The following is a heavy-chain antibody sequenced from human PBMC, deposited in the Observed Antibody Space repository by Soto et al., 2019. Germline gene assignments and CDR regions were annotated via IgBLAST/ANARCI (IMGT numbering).Heavy chain of an antibody. CDR2: VSGVGDKT. V-gene: IGHV3-23*01. D-gene: IGHD5-18*01. CDR1: GFTFSDYA. Sequence: RGALRLSCAASGFTFSDYAMSWFRQVPGKGLEWVSAVSGVGDKTYYADLVKGRFTISRDNSKNTLYLQMSTLRVEDTAVYYCVKVAQGHSYGHYWGQGA. CDR3: VKVAQGHSYGHY. J-gene: IGHJ4*02.